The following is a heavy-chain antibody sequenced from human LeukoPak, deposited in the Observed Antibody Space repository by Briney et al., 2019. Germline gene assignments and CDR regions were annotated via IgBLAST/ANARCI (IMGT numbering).Heavy chain of an antibody. CDR3: ARSALVLKYNWNYASWFDT. Sequence: SETLSLTCAVYGGSVSGYYWSWIRQPPGKGLEWIGEINHGGSTNYNPSLKSRVTISVDTSKNQFSLKLSSVTAADTAVYYCARSALVLKYNWNYASWFDTWGPGTPVTVSA. D-gene: IGHD1-7*01. CDR1: GGSVSGYY. CDR2: INHGGST. J-gene: IGHJ5*02. V-gene: IGHV4-34*01.